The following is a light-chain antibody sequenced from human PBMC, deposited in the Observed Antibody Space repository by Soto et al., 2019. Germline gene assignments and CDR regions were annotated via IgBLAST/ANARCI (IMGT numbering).Light chain of an antibody. J-gene: IGLJ2*01. CDR3: CSYAGRYTSVV. CDR2: DVS. CDR1: SSDVGGYNY. V-gene: IGLV2-11*01. Sequence: QSALTQPRSVSGSPGQSVTISCTGTSSDVGGYNYVSWYQQHPGKAPKLMIYDVSKRPSGVPDRFSGYKSGNTASLTISGLQAADEADYYCCSYAGRYTSVVFGGGTKLTVL.